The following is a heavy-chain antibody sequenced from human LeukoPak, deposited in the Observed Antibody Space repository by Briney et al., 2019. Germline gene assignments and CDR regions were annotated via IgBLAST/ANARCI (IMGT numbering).Heavy chain of an antibody. V-gene: IGHV4-4*07. CDR1: GGSISSYY. CDR2: IYTSGST. D-gene: IGHD6-19*01. J-gene: IGHJ3*02. Sequence: PSETLSLTCTVSGGSISSYYWSWIRQPAGKGLEWIGRIYTSGSTNYNPSLKSRVTMSVDTSKNQFSLKLSSVTAADTAVYYCARHAHSSGWYTGPPATAFDIWGQGTMVTVSS. CDR3: ARHAHSSGWYTGPPATAFDI.